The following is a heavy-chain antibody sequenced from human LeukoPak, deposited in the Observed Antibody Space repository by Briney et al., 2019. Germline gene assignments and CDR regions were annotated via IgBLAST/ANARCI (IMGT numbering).Heavy chain of an antibody. CDR1: GFTVSSNY. J-gene: IGHJ4*02. CDR3: ARDLGSSGWYEFMEDY. CDR2: IYSGGST. D-gene: IGHD6-19*01. V-gene: IGHV3-66*01. Sequence: QSGGSLRLSCAASGFTVSSNYMSWVRQAPGKGLEWVSVIYSGGSTYYADSVKGRFTISRDNSKNTLYLQMNSLRAEDTAVYYCARDLGSSGWYEFMEDYWGQGTLVTVSS.